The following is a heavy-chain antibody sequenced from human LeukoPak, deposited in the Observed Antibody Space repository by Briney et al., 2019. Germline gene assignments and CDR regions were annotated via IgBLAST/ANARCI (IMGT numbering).Heavy chain of an antibody. CDR2: IYYTGST. CDR1: GASVTSGGFY. J-gene: IGHJ5*02. D-gene: IGHD3-10*01. V-gene: IGHV4-39*01. Sequence: SGTLSLTCSVSGASVTSGGFYWGWLRQSPGKGLEWIATIYYTGSTYYDPSLKSRVTISIDTSKNQFSLNVRSVSAADTAVYYCARHSGSGSLSRPFDPWGQGTLVTVTS. CDR3: ARHSGSGSLSRPFDP.